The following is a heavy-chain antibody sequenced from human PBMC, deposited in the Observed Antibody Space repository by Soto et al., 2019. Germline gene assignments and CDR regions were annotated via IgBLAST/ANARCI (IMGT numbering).Heavy chain of an antibody. D-gene: IGHD3-10*01. Sequence: EVQLLESGGGLVQPGGSLRLSCAASGFTFSSYAMSWVRQAPGKGLEWVSAISGSGGSTYYADSVKGRFTISRDNSKNTLYLQMNSLRAEDTAVYYCAKDLYRRAVRLLWFGELSGPSFDYWGQGTLVTVSS. CDR1: GFTFSSYA. CDR3: AKDLYRRAVRLLWFGELSGPSFDY. V-gene: IGHV3-23*01. CDR2: ISGSGGST. J-gene: IGHJ4*02.